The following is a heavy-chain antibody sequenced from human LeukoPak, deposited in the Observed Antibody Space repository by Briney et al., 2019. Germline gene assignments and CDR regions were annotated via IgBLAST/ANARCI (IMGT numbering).Heavy chain of an antibody. Sequence: GGSLRLSCAASGFTFSSYAMSWVRQAPGNGLERVSYIRSSGSTIYYADSVKGRFTISRDNAKNSLYLQMNSLRAEDTAVYYCARDVVLYVVDYWGQGTLVTVSS. CDR2: IRSSGSTI. J-gene: IGHJ4*02. D-gene: IGHD2-2*02. CDR1: GFTFSSYA. CDR3: ARDVVLYVVDY. V-gene: IGHV3-48*03.